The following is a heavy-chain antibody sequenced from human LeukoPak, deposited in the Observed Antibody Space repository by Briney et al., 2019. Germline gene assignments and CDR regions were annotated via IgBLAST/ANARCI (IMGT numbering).Heavy chain of an antibody. V-gene: IGHV1-2*02. CDR1: GYTFTGYY. CDR2: INPNSGGT. D-gene: IGHD3-22*01. J-gene: IGHJ4*02. Sequence: ASVKVSCKASGYTFTGYYMHWARQAPGRGLEWMGWINPNSGGTNYAQKFQGRVTMTRDTSISTAYMELSRLRSDDTAVYYCATYDYYDSSGYDHWGQGTLVTVSS. CDR3: ATYDYYDSSGYDH.